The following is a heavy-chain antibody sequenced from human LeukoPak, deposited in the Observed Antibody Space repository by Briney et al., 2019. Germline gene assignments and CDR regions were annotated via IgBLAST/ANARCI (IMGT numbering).Heavy chain of an antibody. CDR3: ARSPAYYYDSSGVYYFDY. J-gene: IGHJ4*02. V-gene: IGHV3-48*01. Sequence: GGSLRLSCAASGFTFGDHIMNWVRQLPGKRLEWVAYVSGSGSTVYYADSVKGRFTVSRDNGKSSLYLQMNSLRVEDTALYYCARSPAYYYDSSGVYYFDYWGQGTLVTVSS. CDR1: GFTFGDHI. CDR2: VSGSGSTV. D-gene: IGHD3-22*01.